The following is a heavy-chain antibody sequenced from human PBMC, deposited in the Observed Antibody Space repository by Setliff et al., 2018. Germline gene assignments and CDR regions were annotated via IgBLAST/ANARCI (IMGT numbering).Heavy chain of an antibody. CDR3: VRDRKSSPEHYYFDY. CDR1: GYRFSTYG. Sequence: ASVKVSCKASGYRFSTYGISWVRQAPGQGLEWMAWVSDNNGNTNYAKSFQGRVTMNTDTSTSTAYMELGSLTSDDTAVYYCVRDRKSSPEHYYFDYWGQGTLVTVSS. J-gene: IGHJ4*02. CDR2: VSDNNGNT. V-gene: IGHV1-18*01.